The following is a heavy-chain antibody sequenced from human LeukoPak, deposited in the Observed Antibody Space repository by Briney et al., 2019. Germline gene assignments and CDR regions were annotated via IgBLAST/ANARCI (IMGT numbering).Heavy chain of an antibody. V-gene: IGHV3-53*01. D-gene: IGHD1-14*01. CDR2: ISHGGTT. CDR1: GFTVSNSY. Sequence: PGGSLRLSCAASGFTVSNSYMNWVRQAPGKGLEYVSVISHGGTTDYADSVKGRFTISRDNSKNTLYLQMNSLTAGGTAVYYCARDPVPEFWGQGTMVTVSS. J-gene: IGHJ3*01. CDR3: ARDPVPEF.